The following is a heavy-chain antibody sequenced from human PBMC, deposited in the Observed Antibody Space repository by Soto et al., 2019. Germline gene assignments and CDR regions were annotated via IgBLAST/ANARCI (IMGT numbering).Heavy chain of an antibody. V-gene: IGHV4-59*01. Sequence: QVQLQESGPGLVKPSETLSLTCTVSGGSISSYYWSWIRQPPGKGLEWIGYIYYSGSTNYNPSLKSRVTISVDTSKNQFSLKLSSVTAADTAVYYCARGLYVDTAMHDYWGQGTLVTVSS. D-gene: IGHD5-18*01. CDR1: GGSISSYY. CDR2: IYYSGST. J-gene: IGHJ4*02. CDR3: ARGLYVDTAMHDY.